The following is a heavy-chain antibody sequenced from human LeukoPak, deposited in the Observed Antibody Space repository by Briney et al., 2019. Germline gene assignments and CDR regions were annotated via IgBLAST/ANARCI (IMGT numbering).Heavy chain of an antibody. V-gene: IGHV4-4*07. Sequence: PSDTVSLTCTVSGGSLRGYYWNWIRQPAGKGLEWIGRLYISGNTWYKPSLQSRVTISVDPSKNQFSLKMSSLTAAATAGYYCARSNLGSYDQSGYYQYWGEGTRVTVSS. CDR1: GGSLRGYY. CDR3: ARSNLGSYDQSGYYQY. CDR2: LYISGNT. D-gene: IGHD3-22*01. J-gene: IGHJ4*02.